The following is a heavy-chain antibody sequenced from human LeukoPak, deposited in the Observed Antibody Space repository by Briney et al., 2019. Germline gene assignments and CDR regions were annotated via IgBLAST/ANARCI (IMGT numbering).Heavy chain of an antibody. V-gene: IGHV1-69*05. CDR3: ASLGYCTNGVCSSFDY. D-gene: IGHD2-8*01. J-gene: IGHJ4*02. CDR2: IIPIFGTA. CDR1: GGTFSSYA. Sequence: GASVKVSCKASGGTFSSYAISWVRQAPGQGLEWTGGIIPIFGTANYAQKFQGRVTITTDESTSTAYMELSSLRSEDTAVYYCASLGYCTNGVCSSFDYWGQGTLVTVSS.